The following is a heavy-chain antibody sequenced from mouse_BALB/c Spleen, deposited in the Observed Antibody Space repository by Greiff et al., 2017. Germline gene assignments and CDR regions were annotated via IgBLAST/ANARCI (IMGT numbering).Heavy chain of an antibody. CDR3: ARDTTATDWYFDV. D-gene: IGHD1-2*01. V-gene: IGHV5-6-5*01. J-gene: IGHJ1*01. CDR1: GFTFSSYA. CDR2: ISSGGST. Sequence: EVHLVESGGGLVKPGGSLKLSCAASGFTFSSYAMSWVRQTPEKRLEWVASISSGGSTYYPDSVKGRFTISRDNARNILYLQMSSLRSEDTAMYYCARDTTATDWYFDVWGAGTTVTVSS.